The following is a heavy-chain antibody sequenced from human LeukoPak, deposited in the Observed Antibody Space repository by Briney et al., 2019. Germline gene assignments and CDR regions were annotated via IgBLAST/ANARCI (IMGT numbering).Heavy chain of an antibody. CDR2: ISSSSSYT. Sequence: GGSLRLSCAASGFTFSDYYMSWIRQAPGKWLEWVSYISSSSSYTNYADSVKGRFTISRDNAKKSLYLQMNSLRAEDTAVYYCARDVQRDTMVRGVSDAFDIWGQGTMVTVSS. J-gene: IGHJ3*02. CDR3: ARDVQRDTMVRGVSDAFDI. D-gene: IGHD3-10*01. V-gene: IGHV3-11*05. CDR1: GFTFSDYY.